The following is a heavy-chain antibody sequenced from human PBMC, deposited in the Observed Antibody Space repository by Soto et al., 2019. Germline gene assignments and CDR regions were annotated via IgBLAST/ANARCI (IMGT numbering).Heavy chain of an antibody. CDR3: ARGGLEWLLGSYFDY. Sequence: PSETLSLTCAVYGGSFSGYYWSWIRQPPGKGLEWIGEINHSGSTNYNPSLKSRVTISVDTSKNQFSLKLSSVTAADTAVYYCARGGLEWLLGSYFDYWGQGTLVTVSS. CDR1: GGSFSGYY. CDR2: INHSGST. V-gene: IGHV4-34*01. D-gene: IGHD3-3*01. J-gene: IGHJ4*02.